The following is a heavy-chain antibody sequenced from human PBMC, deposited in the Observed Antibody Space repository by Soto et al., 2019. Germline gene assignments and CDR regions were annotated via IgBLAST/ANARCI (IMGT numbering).Heavy chain of an antibody. CDR2: FDPEDGET. V-gene: IGHV1-24*01. CDR3: ATSYCTNGVCYKPANFGY. J-gene: IGHJ4*02. CDR1: GYTLTELS. D-gene: IGHD2-8*01. Sequence: ASVKVSCKVSGYTLTELSMHWVRQAPGKGLEWMGGFDPEDGETIYAQKFQGRVTMTEDTSTDTAYMELSSLRSEDTAVYYCATSYCTNGVCYKPANFGYWGQGTLVTVS.